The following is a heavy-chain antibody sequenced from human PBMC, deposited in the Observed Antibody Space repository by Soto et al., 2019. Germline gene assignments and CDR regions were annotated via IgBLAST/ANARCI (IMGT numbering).Heavy chain of an antibody. D-gene: IGHD6-19*01. CDR2: IYWDDDK. CDR1: GFSLSSTRMA. J-gene: IGHJ4*02. Sequence: QITLKESGPTLVKPTQTLTLTCTFSGFSLSSTRMAVGWIRQPPGKALEWLALIYWDDDKRYSPFLKSRLTITKDTSKNQVVLTMSNMDPADTARYYCAHIVVAGVGYYFDYWGQGTLVTVSS. V-gene: IGHV2-5*02. CDR3: AHIVVAGVGYYFDY.